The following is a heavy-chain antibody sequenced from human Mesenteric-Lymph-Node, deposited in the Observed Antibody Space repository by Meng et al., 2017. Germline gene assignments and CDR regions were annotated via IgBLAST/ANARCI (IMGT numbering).Heavy chain of an antibody. J-gene: IGHJ4*02. CDR3: ARDSDY. CDR2: IWYEGSNE. CDR1: EITVSSAY. Sequence: GGSLRLSCAASEITVSSAYMSWVRQAPGKGLEWVAVIWYEGSNEYYADSVKGRFTISRDNSKNTLYLQRNSLRAEDTAVYYCARDSDYWGQGTLVTVSS. V-gene: IGHV3-33*08.